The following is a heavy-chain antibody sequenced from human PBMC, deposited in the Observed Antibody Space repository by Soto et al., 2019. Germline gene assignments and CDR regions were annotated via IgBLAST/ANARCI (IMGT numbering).Heavy chain of an antibody. CDR2: IYYRGNS. J-gene: IGHJ4*02. V-gene: IGHV4-30-4*01. CDR1: GGSIRNGAYY. CDR3: ARDQRIEPAYFNY. Sequence: PSETLSLTCTVSGGSIRNGAYYWSWSGHVPGKGLEWIGYIYYRGNSHYNPSLESRVSISIDMAKNQFTLKMASVTAADTAIYFCARDQRIEPAYFNYWGPGILVTVSS.